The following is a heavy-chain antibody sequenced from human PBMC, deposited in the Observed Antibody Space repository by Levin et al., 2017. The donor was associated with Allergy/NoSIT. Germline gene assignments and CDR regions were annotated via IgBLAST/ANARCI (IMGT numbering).Heavy chain of an antibody. D-gene: IGHD2-21*01. CDR2: VYYSGST. Sequence: SETLFLTCTVSGGSISSSRNFWGWIRQPPGKGLEWIGSVYYSGSTYYNPSLKSRVTISVDTSKNQLSLNLSSVTAADTAVYYCATIATLAYWGQGTLVTVSS. CDR3: ATIATLAY. CDR1: GGSISSSRNF. J-gene: IGHJ4*02. V-gene: IGHV4-39*01.